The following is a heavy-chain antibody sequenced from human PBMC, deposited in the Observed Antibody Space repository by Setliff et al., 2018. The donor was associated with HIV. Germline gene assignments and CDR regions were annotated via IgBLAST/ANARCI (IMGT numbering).Heavy chain of an antibody. J-gene: IGHJ4*02. CDR1: GGSISSSSYY. CDR3: ARSPAAEGY. D-gene: IGHD6-13*01. CDR2: IFYSGHT. V-gene: IGHV4-39*01. Sequence: SETLSLTCTVSGGSISSSSYYWGWIRQPPGKGLEWIGNIFYSGHTYYNPSLRSRVTISVDTSKNQFSLNLRSVTAADTAVYYCARSPAAEGYWGQGTLVTV.